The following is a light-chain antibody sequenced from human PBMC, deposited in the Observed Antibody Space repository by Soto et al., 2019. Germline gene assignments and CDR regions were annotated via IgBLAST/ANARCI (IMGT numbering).Light chain of an antibody. J-gene: IGKJ4*01. V-gene: IGKV1-12*01. CDR1: QGISAW. CDR3: QQAKSSVLT. CDR2: AAS. Sequence: DIQMTQSPSSVSASVGDRVTITCRAIQGISAWLAWYQQKPGKAPNLLIYAASSLPTGVPSRFSGSGTGTDFTLTINTLQPEDVATYYCQQAKSSVLTFGGGTKVEIK.